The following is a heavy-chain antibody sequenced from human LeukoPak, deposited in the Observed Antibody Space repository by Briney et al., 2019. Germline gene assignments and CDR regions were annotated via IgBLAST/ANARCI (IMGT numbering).Heavy chain of an antibody. CDR3: AKLVGATMTSDY. CDR2: ISRSGDTT. Sequence: GGSLRLSCAASGFTFSTYWMTWVRQAPGKGLEWVSSISRSGDTTYYGDSVKGRFTISRDNSKNTLYLQMNSLRGDDTAIYYCAKLVGATMTSDYWGQGILVTVS. CDR1: GFTFSTYW. D-gene: IGHD1-26*01. V-gene: IGHV3-23*01. J-gene: IGHJ4*02.